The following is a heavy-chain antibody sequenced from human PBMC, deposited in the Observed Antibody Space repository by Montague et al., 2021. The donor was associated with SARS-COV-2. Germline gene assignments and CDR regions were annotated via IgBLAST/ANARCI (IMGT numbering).Heavy chain of an antibody. CDR2: TSYSGST. D-gene: IGHD3-3*01. V-gene: IGHV4-61*05. CDR3: ARWGEYYDSPYYYYAMDV. Sequence: SETLSLTCTVSGASISSTNYYWSWIRQSPGKGLECIGYTSYSGSTDYNPSLKSRVTISIDTSKNQFSLKLSSVTAADTAVYYCARWGEYYDSPYYYYAMDVWGQGTTVTVSS. CDR1: GASISSTNYY. J-gene: IGHJ6*02.